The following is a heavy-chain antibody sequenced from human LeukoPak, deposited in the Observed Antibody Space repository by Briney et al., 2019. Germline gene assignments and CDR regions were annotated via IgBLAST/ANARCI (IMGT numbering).Heavy chain of an antibody. CDR3: ARDIRLPNYYYYGMDV. D-gene: IGHD5-18*01. Sequence: GGSLRLSCAASGFTFSSYWMSWVRQAPGKGLEWVANIKQDGSEKYYVDSVKGRFTISRDNAKNSLYLQMNSLRAEDTAVYYCARDIRLPNYYYYGMDVWGQGTTVTVSS. J-gene: IGHJ6*02. CDR1: GFTFSSYW. V-gene: IGHV3-7*01. CDR2: IKQDGSEK.